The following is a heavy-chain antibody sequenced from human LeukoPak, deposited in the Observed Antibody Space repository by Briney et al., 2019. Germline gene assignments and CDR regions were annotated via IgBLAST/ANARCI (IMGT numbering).Heavy chain of an antibody. CDR2: ISYDGTNK. V-gene: IGHV3-30*04. Sequence: GGSLRLSCAASGFTFSSYAMHWVRQAPGKGLEWVALISYDGTNKYYADSVKGRFTISRDNSKNTLYLQMNSLRAEDTAVYYCAKAPLGFFGTVDYWGQGTLVTVSS. D-gene: IGHD2-8*02. CDR3: AKAPLGFFGTVDY. J-gene: IGHJ4*02. CDR1: GFTFSSYA.